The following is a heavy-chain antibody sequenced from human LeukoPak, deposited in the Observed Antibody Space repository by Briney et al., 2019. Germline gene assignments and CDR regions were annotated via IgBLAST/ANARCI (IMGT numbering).Heavy chain of an antibody. CDR1: GFTFGDYA. CDR3: TRRMTFDY. V-gene: IGHV3-49*04. D-gene: IGHD2/OR15-2a*01. CDR2: IRSKAYGGTT. J-gene: IGHJ4*02. Sequence: GSLRLSCTASGFTFGDYAMSWVRQAPGKGLEWVGFIRSKAYGGTTEYAASVKGRFTISRDDSKSIAYLQMNSLKTGDTAVYYCTRRMTFDYWGQGTLVTVSS.